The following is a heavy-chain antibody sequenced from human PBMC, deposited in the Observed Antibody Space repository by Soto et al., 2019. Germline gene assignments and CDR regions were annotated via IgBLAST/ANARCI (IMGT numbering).Heavy chain of an antibody. J-gene: IGHJ6*02. CDR1: GYTCTGYY. CDR3: AREGPHSSGWYETPLYYGMDV. Sequence: ASVKVSCKASGYTCTGYYMHWVRQAPGQGLEWMGWINPNSGGTNYAQKFQGWVTMTRDTSISTAYMELSRLRSDDTAVYYCAREGPHSSGWYETPLYYGMDVWGQGTTVTVSS. CDR2: INPNSGGT. D-gene: IGHD6-19*01. V-gene: IGHV1-2*04.